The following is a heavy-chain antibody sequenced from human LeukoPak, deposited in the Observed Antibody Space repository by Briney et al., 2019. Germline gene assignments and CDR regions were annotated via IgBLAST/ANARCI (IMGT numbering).Heavy chain of an antibody. D-gene: IGHD6-13*01. CDR1: GGSISSGDYY. J-gene: IGHJ4*02. Sequence: SETLSLXCTVSGGSISSGDYYWIWIRQPPGKGLEWIGYIYYSGSTYYNPSLKSRVTISVDTSKNQFSLKLSSVTAADTAVYYSARGRYSSSLDYWGQGTLVTVSS. CDR2: IYYSGST. CDR3: ARGRYSSSLDY. V-gene: IGHV4-30-4*08.